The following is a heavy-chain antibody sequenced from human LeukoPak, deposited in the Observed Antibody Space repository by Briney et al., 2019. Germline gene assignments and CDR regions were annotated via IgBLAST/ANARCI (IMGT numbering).Heavy chain of an antibody. CDR2: IYYSGST. J-gene: IGHJ4*02. CDR3: ARSRDYYDSSGYYSRFDY. CDR1: GGSISSYY. Sequence: PSETLSLTCTVSGGSISSYYWSWIRQPPGKGLEWIGYIYYSGSTNYNPSLKSRVTISVDTSKNQFSLKLSPVTAADTAVYYCARSRDYYDSSGYYSRFDYWGQGTLVTVSS. D-gene: IGHD3-22*01. V-gene: IGHV4-59*01.